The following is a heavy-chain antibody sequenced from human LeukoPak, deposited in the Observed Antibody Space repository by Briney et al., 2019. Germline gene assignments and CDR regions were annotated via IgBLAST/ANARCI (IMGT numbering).Heavy chain of an antibody. CDR1: GFTFSNAW. Sequence: GGSLRLSCAASGFTFSNAWMSWVRQAPGKGLEWVGRIKSKTDGGTTDYAAPVKGRFTISRDDSKNTLYLQMNSLKTEDTAVYYCTTDRGYCSSTSRYPGLGYWGQGTLVTVSS. V-gene: IGHV3-15*01. CDR3: TTDRGYCSSTSRYPGLGY. CDR2: IKSKTDGGTT. J-gene: IGHJ4*02. D-gene: IGHD2-2*01.